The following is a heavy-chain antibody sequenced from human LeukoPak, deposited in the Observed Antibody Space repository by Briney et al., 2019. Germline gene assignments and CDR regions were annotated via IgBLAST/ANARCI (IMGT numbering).Heavy chain of an antibody. CDR1: GGSINSYY. Sequence: SETLSLTRTVSGGSINSYYWSWIRQPAGKGLEWIGRIYTSGSTNYNPSLKSRVTISVDTSKKQFSLKLSSVTAADTAVYYCAREKIGYYDGSGRGWFDPWGQGTLVTVSS. CDR2: IYTSGST. CDR3: AREKIGYYDGSGRGWFDP. V-gene: IGHV4-4*07. J-gene: IGHJ5*02. D-gene: IGHD3-22*01.